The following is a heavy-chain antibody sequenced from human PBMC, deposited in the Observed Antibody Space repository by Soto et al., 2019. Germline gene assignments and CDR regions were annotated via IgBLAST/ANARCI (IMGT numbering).Heavy chain of an antibody. Sequence: ESGGGVVQPGRSLRLSCAASGFTFSSYGMHWVRQAPGKGLEWVAVISYDGSNKYYADSVKGRFTISRDNSKNTLYLQMNSLRAEDTAVYYCAKAGDAFDIWGQGTMVTVSS. V-gene: IGHV3-30*18. CDR1: GFTFSSYG. J-gene: IGHJ3*02. CDR2: ISYDGSNK. CDR3: AKAGDAFDI.